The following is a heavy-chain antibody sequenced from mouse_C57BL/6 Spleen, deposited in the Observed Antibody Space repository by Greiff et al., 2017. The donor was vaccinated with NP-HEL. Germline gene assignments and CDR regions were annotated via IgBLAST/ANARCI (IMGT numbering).Heavy chain of an antibody. V-gene: IGHV1-55*01. J-gene: IGHJ2*01. CDR1: GYTFTSYW. Sequence: QVQLQQPGAELVKPGASVKMSRKASGYTFTSYWITWVKPRPGQGLAWIGDIYPGSGSTNYNEKFKRKAILTVDTSSSTAYMQLSSLTSEDSAVYDGAAYDGYYNFDYWGQGTTLTVSS. D-gene: IGHD2-3*01. CDR3: AAYDGYYNFDY. CDR2: IYPGSGST.